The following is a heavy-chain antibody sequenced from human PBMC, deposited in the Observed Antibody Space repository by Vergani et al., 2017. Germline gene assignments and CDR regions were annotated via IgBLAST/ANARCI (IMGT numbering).Heavy chain of an antibody. CDR3: TTAWGLYYLHGEYFQY. D-gene: IGHD3-10*01. Sequence: DVQLVESGGGLVQPGGSRRLSCAGAGFTFDTYTMAYVRQAPGKGLEWVATISSGGGDIFYADSVKGRFTISRDNSKNTLFLQMNSLKDEDTAVYYCTTAWGLYYLHGEYFQYWGRGTLVSGSS. V-gene: IGHV3-23*04. CDR1: GFTFDTYT. J-gene: IGHJ1*01. CDR2: ISSGGGDI.